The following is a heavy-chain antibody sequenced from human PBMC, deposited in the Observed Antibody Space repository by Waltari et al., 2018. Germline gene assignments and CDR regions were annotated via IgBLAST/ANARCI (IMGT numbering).Heavy chain of an antibody. D-gene: IGHD3-16*01. V-gene: IGHV4-38-2*01. Sequence: QVQLQESGPGLVKPSETLSLTCAVSGYSISSGYYWGWLRQPPGKGLEWIGSIYHSGSTYYNPSLKSRVTISVDTSKNQFSLKLSSVTAADTAVYYCARQGGTTTVDYWGQGTLVTVSS. CDR3: ARQGGTTTVDY. CDR1: GYSISSGYY. CDR2: IYHSGST. J-gene: IGHJ4*02.